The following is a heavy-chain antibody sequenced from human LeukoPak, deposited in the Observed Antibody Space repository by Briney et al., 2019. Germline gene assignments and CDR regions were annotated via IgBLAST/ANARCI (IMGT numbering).Heavy chain of an antibody. D-gene: IGHD2-2*01. CDR2: INPNSGGT. Sequence: ASVKISCKASGYTFTGYYMHWVRQAPGQGLEWMGWINPNSGGTNYAQKFQGRVTMTRDTSIRTAYMELSRLRSDDTAVYYCARGAIVVVVPAAHKNWFDPWGQGTLVTVSS. CDR1: GYTFTGYY. J-gene: IGHJ5*02. CDR3: ARGAIVVVVPAAHKNWFDP. V-gene: IGHV1-2*02.